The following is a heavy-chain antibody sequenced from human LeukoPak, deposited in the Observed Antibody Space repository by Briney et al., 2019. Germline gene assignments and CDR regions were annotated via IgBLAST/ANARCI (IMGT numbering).Heavy chain of an antibody. J-gene: IGHJ4*02. Sequence: GSLLLSCASSGFTFSNAWMSWVRQAPGKGREWVGRIKSKADGGTTDYAAPVKGRFTISRDDSKNTLYLQMNSLKTEDTAVYYCNGDPPGGYWGQGTLVTVSS. CDR2: IKSKADGGTT. CDR3: NGDPPGGY. D-gene: IGHD4-17*01. CDR1: GFTFSNAW. V-gene: IGHV3-15*01.